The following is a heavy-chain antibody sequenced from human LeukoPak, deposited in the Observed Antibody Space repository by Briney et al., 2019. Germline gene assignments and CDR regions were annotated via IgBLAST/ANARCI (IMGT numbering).Heavy chain of an antibody. Sequence: ASVKVSCKASGYTFTGSYMHWVRQAPGQGLEWMGWIYPSSGGTNYAQKFQGRVTMTRDTSISTAYMELSSLRSDDTAVYYCARASSPICSSTSCYAVNYYYGMDVWGQGTTVTVSS. V-gene: IGHV1-2*02. D-gene: IGHD2-2*01. J-gene: IGHJ6*02. CDR3: ARASSPICSSTSCYAVNYYYGMDV. CDR2: IYPSSGGT. CDR1: GYTFTGSY.